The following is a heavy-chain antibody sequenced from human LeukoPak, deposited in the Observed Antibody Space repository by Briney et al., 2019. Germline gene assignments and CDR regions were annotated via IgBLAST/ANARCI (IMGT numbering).Heavy chain of an antibody. V-gene: IGHV3-7*01. Sequence: GGSLRLSCAASGFTFSAYWMSWVRQAPGKGLEWVASIKQDGTEDYYVDSVKGRFTISRDNAKNSLFLQMNSLTAADTAVYYCASSRTSHGYWGQGTLVTVSS. CDR1: GFTFSAYW. J-gene: IGHJ4*02. CDR3: ASSRTSHGY. CDR2: IKQDGTED.